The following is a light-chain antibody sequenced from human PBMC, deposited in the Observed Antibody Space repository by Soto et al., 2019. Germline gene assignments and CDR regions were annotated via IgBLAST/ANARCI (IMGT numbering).Light chain of an antibody. CDR2: DAS. J-gene: IGKJ4*01. CDR3: QHLSNWPA. CDR1: QSVSRN. V-gene: IGKV3-11*01. Sequence: EIVLTQSPATMSLSPGERATLSCRTSQSVSRNLAWYQQKPGQAPRLLIYDASQRATGIAARFSGSGSGTDFTLTISSLEPEDFALYYCQHLSNWPAFGGGTKVEIK.